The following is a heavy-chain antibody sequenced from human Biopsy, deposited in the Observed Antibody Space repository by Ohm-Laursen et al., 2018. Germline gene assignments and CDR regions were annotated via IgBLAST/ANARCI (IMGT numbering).Heavy chain of an antibody. CDR3: VRGVDYYDPHHYYALDV. V-gene: IGHV4-34*01. CDR1: GESFNGYY. D-gene: IGHD3-22*01. J-gene: IGHJ6*02. CDR2: INHSGRT. Sequence: SETLSLTCAVYGESFNGYYWSRIRQTPGKGLEWIGEINHSGRTNYNPSLKSRVTISVDTSKNQFSLKVRSVTAADTAVYYCVRGVDYYDPHHYYALDVWGQGTTVTVSS.